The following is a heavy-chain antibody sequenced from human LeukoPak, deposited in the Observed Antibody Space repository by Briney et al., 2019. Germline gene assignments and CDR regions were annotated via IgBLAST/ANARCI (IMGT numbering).Heavy chain of an antibody. J-gene: IGHJ3*02. Sequence: PGGSPRLSCAASGFTFSSYAMSWVRQAPGKGLEWVSAISGSGGSTYYADSVKGRFTISRDNSKNTLYLQMNSLRAEDTAVYYCAKALHNRVAFDIWGQGTMVTVSS. CDR2: ISGSGGST. V-gene: IGHV3-23*01. D-gene: IGHD1-14*01. CDR1: GFTFSSYA. CDR3: AKALHNRVAFDI.